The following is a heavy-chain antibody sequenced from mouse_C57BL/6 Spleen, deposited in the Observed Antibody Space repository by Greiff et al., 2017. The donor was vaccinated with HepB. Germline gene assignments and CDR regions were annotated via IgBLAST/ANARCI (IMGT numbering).Heavy chain of an antibody. Sequence: QVQLKQPGAELVKPGASVKLSCKASGYTFTSYWMHWVKQRPGQGLEWIGMIHPNSGSTNYNEKFKSKATLTVDKSSSTAYMQLSSLTSEDSAVYYCARSYYSNYEDFDYWGQGTTLTVSS. V-gene: IGHV1-64*01. CDR3: ARSYYSNYEDFDY. J-gene: IGHJ2*01. CDR2: IHPNSGST. CDR1: GYTFTSYW. D-gene: IGHD2-5*01.